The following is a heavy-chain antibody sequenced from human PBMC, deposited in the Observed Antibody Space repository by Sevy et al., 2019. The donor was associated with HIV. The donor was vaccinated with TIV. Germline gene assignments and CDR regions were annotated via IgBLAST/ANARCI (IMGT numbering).Heavy chain of an antibody. D-gene: IGHD3-22*01. CDR3: ARSYYDSSGCYDF. CDR1: GGSISTYY. CDR2: IYFSGST. V-gene: IGHV4-59*12. J-gene: IGHJ4*02. Sequence: SETLSLTCTVSGGSISTYYWSWIRQPPGKGLEWIGNIYFSGSTNYSPSLKSRVIISVDTYNNQFSLILSSVTAADTAVYYCARSYYDSSGCYDFWGQGTRVTVSS.